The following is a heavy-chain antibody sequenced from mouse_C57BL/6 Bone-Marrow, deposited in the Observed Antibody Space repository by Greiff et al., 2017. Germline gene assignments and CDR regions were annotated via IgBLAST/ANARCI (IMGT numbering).Heavy chain of an antibody. J-gene: IGHJ3*01. V-gene: IGHV1-59*01. D-gene: IGHD1-1*01. Sequence: QVQLQQSGAELVRPGTSVKLSCKASGYTFTSYWMHWVKQRPGQGLEWIGVIDPSDSYTNYNQKFKGKATLTVDTSSSTAYMQLSSLTSEDSAVYYCADGSSYPWFAYWGQGTLVTVSA. CDR2: IDPSDSYT. CDR3: ADGSSYPWFAY. CDR1: GYTFTSYW.